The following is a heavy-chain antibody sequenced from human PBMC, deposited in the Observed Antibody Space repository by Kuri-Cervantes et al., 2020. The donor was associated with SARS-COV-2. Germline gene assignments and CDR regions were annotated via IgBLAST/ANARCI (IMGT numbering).Heavy chain of an antibody. CDR2: IIPIFGIA. Sequence: SVKVSCKASGYTFTSHYIDWVRQSPGQGLEWMGGIIPIFGIANCAQKFQGRVTITADKSTSTAYMELSSLRSEDTAVYYCARDRDDYGDYGSGYPGGDAFDIWGQGTMVTVSS. V-gene: IGHV1-69*10. CDR1: GYTFTSHY. CDR3: ARDRDDYGDYGSGYPGGDAFDI. J-gene: IGHJ3*02. D-gene: IGHD4-17*01.